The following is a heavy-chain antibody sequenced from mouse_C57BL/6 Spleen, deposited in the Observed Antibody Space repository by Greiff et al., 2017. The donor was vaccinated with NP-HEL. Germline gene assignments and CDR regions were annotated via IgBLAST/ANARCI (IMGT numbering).Heavy chain of an antibody. J-gene: IGHJ4*01. D-gene: IGHD2-4*01. CDR3: AVYYENAMDY. Sequence: DVKLQESGPGLVKPSQSLSLTCSVTGYSITSGYYWNWIRQFPGNKLEWMGYISYDGSNNYNPSLKNRISITRDTSKNQFFLKLNSVTTEDTATYDCAVYYENAMDYWGQGTSVTVSS. V-gene: IGHV3-6*01. CDR1: GYSITSGYY. CDR2: ISYDGSN.